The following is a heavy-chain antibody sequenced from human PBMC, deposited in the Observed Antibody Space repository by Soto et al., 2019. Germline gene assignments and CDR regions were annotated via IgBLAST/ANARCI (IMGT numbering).Heavy chain of an antibody. Sequence: GGSLRLSCAASGLNFSSYRMNWVRQAPGKGLEWVANINGGGSNTRYADSVKGRFTISRDNAKNTLYLQMNSLRDEDTAVYYCATYYYNSSGYYDMDVWGQGTTVTVSS. CDR1: GLNFSSYR. D-gene: IGHD3-22*01. CDR3: ATYYYNSSGYYDMDV. V-gene: IGHV3-48*02. J-gene: IGHJ6*02. CDR2: INGGGSNT.